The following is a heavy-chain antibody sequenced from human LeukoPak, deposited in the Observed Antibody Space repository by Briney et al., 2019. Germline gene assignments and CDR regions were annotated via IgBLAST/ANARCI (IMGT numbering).Heavy chain of an antibody. Sequence: ASVKVSCKASGYTFTGYYMHWVRQAPGQGLEWMGWINPNSGGTNYAQKFQGRVTMTRDTSISTAYIELSRLRSDDTAVYYCARVYDFWSGYWGNWFDPWGQGTLVTVSS. V-gene: IGHV1-2*02. CDR3: ARVYDFWSGYWGNWFDP. D-gene: IGHD3-3*01. J-gene: IGHJ5*02. CDR1: GYTFTGYY. CDR2: INPNSGGT.